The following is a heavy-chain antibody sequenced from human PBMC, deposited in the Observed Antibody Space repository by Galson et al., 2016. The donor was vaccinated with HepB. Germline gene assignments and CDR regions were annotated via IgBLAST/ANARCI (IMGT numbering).Heavy chain of an antibody. CDR3: VKYVGLDGFDY. D-gene: IGHD3/OR15-3a*01. CDR1: GFTFSTYP. Sequence: SLRLSCAASGFTFSTYPMGWVRQAPGKGPEWVSGINAGGNNRYYSDSVKGRFAISRDNSKNTLYLQLDNLRGEDTAVYYCVKYVGLDGFDYWGQGTLVIFSS. V-gene: IGHV3-23*01. CDR2: INAGGNNR. J-gene: IGHJ4*02.